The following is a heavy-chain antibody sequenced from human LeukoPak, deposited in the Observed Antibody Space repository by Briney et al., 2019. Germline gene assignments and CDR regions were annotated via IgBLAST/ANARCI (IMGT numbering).Heavy chain of an antibody. J-gene: IGHJ4*02. CDR2: INPNSGGT. CDR3: ARDKYYYDSSGYYPSGY. D-gene: IGHD3-22*01. Sequence: ASVKVSCKASGYTFTSYYMHWVRQAPGQGLEWMGWINPNSGGTNYAQKSQGRVTMTRDTSISTAYMELSRLRSDDTAVYYCARDKYYYDSSGYYPSGYWGQGTLVTVSS. CDR1: GYTFTSYY. V-gene: IGHV1-2*02.